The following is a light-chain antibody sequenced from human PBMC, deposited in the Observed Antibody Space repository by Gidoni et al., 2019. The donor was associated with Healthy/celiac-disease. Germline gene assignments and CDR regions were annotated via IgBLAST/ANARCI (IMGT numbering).Light chain of an antibody. J-gene: IGLJ2*01. CDR3: QAWDSSTAV. CDR2: QDS. V-gene: IGLV3-1*01. Sequence: SYALTQPPSVSVSPGQTASITCSVDKSGDKYACWYQQKPGQSPVMVIYQDSKRPSGIPERFSGSNAGNTATLTFGGTQAMDEADYYCQAWDSSTAVFGGGTKLTVL. CDR1: KSGDKY.